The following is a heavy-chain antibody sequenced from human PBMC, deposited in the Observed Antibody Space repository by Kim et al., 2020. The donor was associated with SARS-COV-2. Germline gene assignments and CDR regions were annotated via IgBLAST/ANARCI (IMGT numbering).Heavy chain of an antibody. V-gene: IGHV1-2*06. CDR1: GYTFTAYY. CDR2: VNPNNGGT. Sequence: ASVKVSCEASGYTFTAYYIHWVRQAPGQGLEWMGRVNPNNGGTYYAQKFHDRVTMTTDTSISTAYMELRRLRSDDTAVYFCARAMDLGDFDYWGQGTLVTVSS. D-gene: IGHD3-16*01. J-gene: IGHJ4*02. CDR3: ARAMDLGDFDY.